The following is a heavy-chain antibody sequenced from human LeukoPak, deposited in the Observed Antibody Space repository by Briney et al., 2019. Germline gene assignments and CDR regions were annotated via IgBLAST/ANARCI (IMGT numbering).Heavy chain of an antibody. CDR2: IYSGGST. V-gene: IGHV3-66*01. CDR1: GFTVSSNY. J-gene: IGHJ4*02. D-gene: IGHD1-26*01. CDR3: ARGGGRVGGVFDY. Sequence: GGSLRLSCAASGFTVSSNYMSWVRQAPGKGLEWVSVIYSGGSTYYADSVKGRFTMSRDNSKNTLYLQMNSLRAEDTAVYYCARGGGRVGGVFDYWGQGTLVTVSS.